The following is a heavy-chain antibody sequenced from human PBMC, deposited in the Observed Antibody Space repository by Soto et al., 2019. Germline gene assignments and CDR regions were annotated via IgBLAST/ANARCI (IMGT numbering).Heavy chain of an antibody. Sequence: SGPTLLNPTQTLTLTCTFSGFSLSTSGMCVSWIRQPPGKALEWLARIDWDDDKYYSTSLKTRLTISKDTSKNQVVLTMTNMDPVDTATYYCARMNYDILSRGRYYYYYMDVWGKGTTVTVS. J-gene: IGHJ6*03. CDR1: GFSLSTSGMC. V-gene: IGHV2-70*11. CDR2: IDWDDDK. D-gene: IGHD3-9*01. CDR3: ARMNYDILSRGRYYYYYMDV.